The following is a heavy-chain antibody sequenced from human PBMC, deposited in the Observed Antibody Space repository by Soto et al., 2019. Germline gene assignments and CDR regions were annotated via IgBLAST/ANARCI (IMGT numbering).Heavy chain of an antibody. CDR1: GVGLSTYA. CDR2: ISGTSGKT. Sequence: EVQLLESGGGFVQPGGSLRLSCTASGVGLSTYAISWVRQAPGKGLEWVSVISGTSGKTDYADSVKCRFSLSRDKSENTVYLQMNRLRAEDTAVYYCALPSCGGDCYSPFDYWGQGTLVTVSS. CDR3: ALPSCGGDCYSPFDY. V-gene: IGHV3-23*01. J-gene: IGHJ4*02. D-gene: IGHD2-21*02.